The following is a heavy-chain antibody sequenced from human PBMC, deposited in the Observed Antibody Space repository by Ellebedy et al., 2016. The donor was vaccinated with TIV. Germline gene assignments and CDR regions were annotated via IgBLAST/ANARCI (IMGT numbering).Heavy chain of an antibody. CDR2: IRYDRSEK. V-gene: IGHV3-33*08. Sequence: GGSLRLXXAVSGSTLSSHGLHLVRKAPGKGLEWVAVIRYDRSEKYYADSVKGRFTISKDNPKKTLYLEMNSLRAEDTAVYYCARVIGVSPERLDNWGQGTLVTVSS. J-gene: IGHJ4*02. CDR3: ARVIGVSPERLDN. CDR1: GSTLSSHG. D-gene: IGHD3-10*01.